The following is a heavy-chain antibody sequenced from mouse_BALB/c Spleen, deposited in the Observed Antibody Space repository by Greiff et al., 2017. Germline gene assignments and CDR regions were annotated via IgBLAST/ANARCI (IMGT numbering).Heavy chain of an antibody. Sequence: EVKLVESGGGLVKPGGSLKLSCAASGFTFSSYAMSWVRQTPEKRLEWVASISSGGSTYYPDSVKGRFTISRDNARNILYLQMSSLRSEDTALYYCARHGNYAWFAYWGQGTLVTVSA. J-gene: IGHJ3*01. V-gene: IGHV5-6-5*01. CDR2: ISSGGST. D-gene: IGHD2-1*01. CDR3: ARHGNYAWFAY. CDR1: GFTFSSYA.